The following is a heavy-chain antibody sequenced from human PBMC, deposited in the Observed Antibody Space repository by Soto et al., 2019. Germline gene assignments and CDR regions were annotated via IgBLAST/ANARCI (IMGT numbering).Heavy chain of an antibody. CDR1: GFTFSNAW. J-gene: IGHJ4*02. V-gene: IGHV3-15*01. Sequence: GGSLRLSCAASGFTFSNAWMSWVRQAPGKGLEWVGRIKSKTDGGTTDYAAPVKGRFTISRDDSKNTLYLQMNSLKTEDTAVYYCTTDIPLCGYSGYDLGRDYWGQGTRVTVSS. D-gene: IGHD5-12*01. CDR2: IKSKTDGGTT. CDR3: TTDIPLCGYSGYDLGRDY.